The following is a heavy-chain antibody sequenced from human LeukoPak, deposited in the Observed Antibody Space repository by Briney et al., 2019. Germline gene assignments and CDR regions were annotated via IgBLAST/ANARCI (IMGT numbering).Heavy chain of an antibody. CDR1: GYTFTSYG. CDR2: ISAYNGNT. V-gene: IGHV1-18*01. J-gene: IGHJ4*02. Sequence: ASVKVSCKASGYTFTSYGISWVRQAPGQGLEWMGRISAYNGNTNYAQKLQGRVTMTTDTSTSTAYMELRSLRSDDTAVYYCARDQPRTYYHDSRATTDDYWGQGTQVTVSS. D-gene: IGHD3-22*01. CDR3: ARDQPRTYYHDSRATTDDY.